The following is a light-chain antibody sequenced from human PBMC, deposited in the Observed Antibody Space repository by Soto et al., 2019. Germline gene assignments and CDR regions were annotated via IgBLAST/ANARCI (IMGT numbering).Light chain of an antibody. V-gene: IGKV3-15*01. J-gene: IGKJ1*01. Sequence: ERESLSYRDRTRVGSSNLAWYQQKPGQAPRLLIYGASIRATGIPARFSGSGSGTEFTLTISSLQSEDFAVYYCQHYNNWPPWTFGQGTKVDIK. CDR2: GAS. CDR1: TRVGSSN. CDR3: QHYNNWPPWT.